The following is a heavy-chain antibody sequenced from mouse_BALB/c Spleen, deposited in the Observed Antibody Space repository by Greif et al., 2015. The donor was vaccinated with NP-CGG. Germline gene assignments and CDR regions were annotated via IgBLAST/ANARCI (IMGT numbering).Heavy chain of an antibody. Sequence: VKLMESGPGLVAPSQSLSFTCTVSGFSLTSYGVHWVRQPPEKGLEWLGVIWAGGSTKYNSALMSILSISKDNSKSQVFLKMYSLQTGDTAMYYCAREDGNYVGAMDYWGQGTSVTVSS. J-gene: IGHJ4*01. D-gene: IGHD2-1*01. V-gene: IGHV2-9*02. CDR2: IWAGGST. CDR3: AREDGNYVGAMDY. CDR1: GFSLTSYG.